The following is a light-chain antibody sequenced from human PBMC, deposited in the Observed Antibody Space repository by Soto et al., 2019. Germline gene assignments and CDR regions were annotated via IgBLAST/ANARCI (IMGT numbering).Light chain of an antibody. Sequence: EIVLTQSPGTLSLSPGERATLSCRASQSVSGSSLAWYQQKPGQAPRLLIYGASRRATGIADRFSGSGSGTDFTLTISRLEPEDFALYYCQQYNKSPPTFGCGTNVEI. CDR2: GAS. V-gene: IGKV3-20*01. CDR1: QSVSGSS. CDR3: QQYNKSPPT. J-gene: IGKJ4*01.